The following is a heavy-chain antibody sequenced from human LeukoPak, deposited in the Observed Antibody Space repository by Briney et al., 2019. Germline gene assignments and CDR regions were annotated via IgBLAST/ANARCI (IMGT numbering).Heavy chain of an antibody. V-gene: IGHV4-59*01. D-gene: IGHD5-12*01. J-gene: IGHJ6*02. CDR3: AREIVATISGMDV. Sequence: SETLSLTCTGSGGSISSYYWSWIRQPPGKGLEWIGYIYYSGSTNYNPSLKSRVTISVDTSKNQFSLKLSSVTAADTAVYYCAREIVATISGMDVWGQGTTVTVSS. CDR1: GGSISSYY. CDR2: IYYSGST.